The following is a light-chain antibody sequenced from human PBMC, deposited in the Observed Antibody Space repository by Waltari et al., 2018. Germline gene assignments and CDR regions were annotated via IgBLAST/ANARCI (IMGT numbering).Light chain of an antibody. CDR2: FTD. J-gene: IGLJ3*02. CDR1: RSNIGSNS. CDR3: ASWDASLNGWV. Sequence: QSVLTQPPSASGTPGQRVTISCSGGRSNIGSNSVNWFQQLPGTAPRLLLYFTDRRPSGVPGGCAGSKSGTSASLAISGLQSGDEADYYCASWDASLNGWVFGGGTKLTVL. V-gene: IGLV1-44*01.